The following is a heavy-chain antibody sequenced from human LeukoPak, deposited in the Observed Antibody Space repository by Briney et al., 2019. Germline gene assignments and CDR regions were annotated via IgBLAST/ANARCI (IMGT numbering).Heavy chain of an antibody. CDR1: GGSISSGGYY. CDR2: IYYSGST. Sequence: PSETLSLTCTVSGGSISSGGYYWSWIRQHPGKGLEWIGYIYYSGSTYYNPSLKSRVTISVDTSKNQFSLKLSSVTAADTAVYYCARDPSGAGYYGLWGQGTLVTVSS. V-gene: IGHV4-31*03. D-gene: IGHD3-10*01. J-gene: IGHJ4*02. CDR3: ARDPSGAGYYGL.